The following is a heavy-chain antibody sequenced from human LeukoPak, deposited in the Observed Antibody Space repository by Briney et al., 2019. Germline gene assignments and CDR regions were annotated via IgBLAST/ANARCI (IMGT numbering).Heavy chain of an antibody. Sequence: PGGSLRLPCAASGFTVSSNYMSWVRQAPGKGLEWVSIMYSGGSTYYTASVKGRFTISRDNSKNTLYLQMNSLRAEDTAVYYCARYSSGYSTYFDYWGQGTLVTVSS. CDR2: MYSGGST. V-gene: IGHV3-66*01. CDR1: GFTVSSNY. J-gene: IGHJ4*02. CDR3: ARYSSGYSTYFDY. D-gene: IGHD3-22*01.